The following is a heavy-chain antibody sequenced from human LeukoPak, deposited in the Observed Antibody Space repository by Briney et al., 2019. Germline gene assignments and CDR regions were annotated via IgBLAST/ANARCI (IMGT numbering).Heavy chain of an antibody. CDR3: ARGREYSGSYFDY. D-gene: IGHD1-26*01. CDR2: IKQDGSEK. CDR1: GFTFSSYW. V-gene: IGHV3-7*01. J-gene: IGHJ4*02. Sequence: PGGSLRLSCAASGFTFSSYWMSWVRQAPGKGLEWVANIKQDGSEKYYVDSVKGRFTISRDNAKNSLYLQMNSLRAEDTAVYYCARGREYSGSYFDYWGQGTLVTVSS.